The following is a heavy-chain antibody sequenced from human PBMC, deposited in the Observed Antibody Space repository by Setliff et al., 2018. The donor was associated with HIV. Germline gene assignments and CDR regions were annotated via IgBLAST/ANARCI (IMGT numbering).Heavy chain of an antibody. Sequence: PSETLSLTCTVSGDSITRVSSFWSWIRQPAGKGLEYLGLIFTSGTIRYNPFLTSRLTLSRDTSKNQISLRLTSTTVADTAVYYCARGVEYYTDHVDICGQGALVTVSS. CDR2: IFTSGTI. V-gene: IGHV4-61*02. D-gene: IGHD1-26*01. J-gene: IGHJ1*01. CDR1: GDSITRVSSF. CDR3: ARGVEYYTDHVDI.